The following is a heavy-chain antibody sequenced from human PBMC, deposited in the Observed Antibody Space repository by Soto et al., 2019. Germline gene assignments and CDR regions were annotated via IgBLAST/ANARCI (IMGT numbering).Heavy chain of an antibody. J-gene: IGHJ5*02. D-gene: IGHD3-3*01. CDR3: AGGGYDFWSGYYSCFDP. V-gene: IGHV4-34*01. Sequence: PSETLSLTCAVYGGSFSGYYWSWIRQPPGKGLEWIGEINHSGSTNYNPSLKSRVTISVDTSKNQFSLKLSSVTAADTAVYYCAGGGYDFWSGYYSCFDPWGQGTRVTASS. CDR1: GGSFSGYY. CDR2: INHSGST.